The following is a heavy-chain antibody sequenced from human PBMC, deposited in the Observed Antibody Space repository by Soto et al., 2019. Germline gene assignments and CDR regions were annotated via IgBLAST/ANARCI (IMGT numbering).Heavy chain of an antibody. V-gene: IGHV3-30*04. CDR1: GFSIRGYA. CDR3: ARVGRGFDGGNAMDV. D-gene: IGHD3-9*01. J-gene: IGHJ6*02. CDR2: VSHDERNI. Sequence: QVQLVESGGGVVQPGRSLRLSCAASGFSIRGYAMHWVRQAPGKGPEWVAFVSHDERNIRHADSVKGRFTISRDNSKNTLSMQMDSLKPEDTAVYYCARVGRGFDGGNAMDVWGHGTTVTVSS.